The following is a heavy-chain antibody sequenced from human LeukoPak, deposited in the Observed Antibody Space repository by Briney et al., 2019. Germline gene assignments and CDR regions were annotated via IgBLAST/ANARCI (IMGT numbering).Heavy chain of an antibody. CDR3: ARGTLLRYFDWLSTPKRSYYLDY. V-gene: IGHV1-2*04. Sequence: ASVKVSCKASGYTFTGYYMHWVRQAPGQGLEWMGWINPNSGGTNYAQKFQGWVTMTRDTSISTAYMELSRLRSDDTAVYYCARGTLLRYFDWLSTPKRSYYLDYWGQGTLVTVSS. CDR1: GYTFTGYY. D-gene: IGHD3-9*01. J-gene: IGHJ4*02. CDR2: INPNSGGT.